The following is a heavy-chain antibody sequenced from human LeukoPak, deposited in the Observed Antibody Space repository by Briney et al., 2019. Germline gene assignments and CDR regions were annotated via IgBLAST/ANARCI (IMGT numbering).Heavy chain of an antibody. CDR3: ARHLRIVGASDAFDI. CDR2: IYYSGST. Sequence: SETLSLTCTVSGGSISSYYWSWIRQPPGKGLEWIGYIYYSGSTNYNPSLKSRVTISVDTSKNQFSLKLSSVTAADTAVYYCARHLRIVGASDAFDIWGQGTMVTVSS. D-gene: IGHD1-26*01. V-gene: IGHV4-59*08. J-gene: IGHJ3*02. CDR1: GGSISSYY.